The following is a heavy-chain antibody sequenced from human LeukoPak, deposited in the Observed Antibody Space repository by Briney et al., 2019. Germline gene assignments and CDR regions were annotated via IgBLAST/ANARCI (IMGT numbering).Heavy chain of an antibody. V-gene: IGHV3-21*01. J-gene: IGHJ4*02. D-gene: IGHD4-17*01. CDR1: GFTFSSYS. CDR2: ISSSSSYI. CDR3: ARDLRRTTVTYDY. Sequence: GGSLRLSCAASGFTFSSYSMNWVRQAPGMGLEWVSSISSSSSYIYYADSVKSRSTISRDNAKNSLYLQMNSLRAEDTAVYYCARDLRRTTVTYDYWGQGTLVTVSS.